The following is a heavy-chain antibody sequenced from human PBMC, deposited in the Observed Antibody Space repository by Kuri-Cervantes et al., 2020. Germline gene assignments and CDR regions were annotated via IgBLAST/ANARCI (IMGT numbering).Heavy chain of an antibody. Sequence: SGPTLVKPTQTLTLTCTFSGFSLSSHGVGVGWIRQPPGKALEWLAVIYWDDDKRYSPSLMTRLTITMDTSKDHVVLTMTNVDPMDTATYYCAHRRREGSSWTDFDYWGQGTLVTVSS. CDR1: GFSLSSHGVG. CDR2: IYWDDDK. D-gene: IGHD6-13*01. V-gene: IGHV2-5*02. J-gene: IGHJ4*02. CDR3: AHRRREGSSWTDFDY.